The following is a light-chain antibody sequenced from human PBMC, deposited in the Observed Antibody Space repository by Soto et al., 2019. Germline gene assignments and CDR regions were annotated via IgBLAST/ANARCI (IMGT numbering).Light chain of an antibody. V-gene: IGLV1-40*01. CDR1: SSNIGAGYD. CDR2: GNS. J-gene: IGLJ1*01. CDR3: QSYDSSLSGPSYV. Sequence: QSVLTQPPSVSGAPGQRVTISCTGSSSNIGAGYDVHWYQQLPGTAPKLLIYGNSNRPSGVPDRFSGSKSGTSASLAITGLQAEDEADYYCQSYDSSLSGPSYVFGTGTKLT.